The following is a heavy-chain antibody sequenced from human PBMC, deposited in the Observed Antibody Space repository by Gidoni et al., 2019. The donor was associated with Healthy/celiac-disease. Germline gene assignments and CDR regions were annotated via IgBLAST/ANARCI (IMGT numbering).Heavy chain of an antibody. CDR2: IYYSGST. D-gene: IGHD3-10*01. V-gene: IGHV4-39*01. CDR3: ARGLTMEFLGVFGY. J-gene: IGHJ4*02. CDR1: GGSIRSSSYD. Sequence: QLQLQESGPGLVKPSQTLSLTCTVSGGSIRSSSYDWGWFRQPPGKGLEWLGSIYYSGSTYYNPSLKSRVTISVDTSKNQFSLKLSSVTAADTAVYYCARGLTMEFLGVFGYWGQGTLVTVSS.